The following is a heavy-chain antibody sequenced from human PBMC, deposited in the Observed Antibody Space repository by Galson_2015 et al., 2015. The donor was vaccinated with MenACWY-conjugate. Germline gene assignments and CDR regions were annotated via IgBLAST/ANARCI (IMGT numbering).Heavy chain of an antibody. CDR1: GFNFNNAW. D-gene: IGHD1-7*01. J-gene: IGHJ4*02. Sequence: SLRLSCAASGFNFNNAWMSWVRRAPGQGLEWIARIKSKSYDETTEYAAPVEGRFTISRDDSRNTLSLQMNSLKTEDTAVYYCTRENDWNFWGWGQGTLVTVSS. CDR2: IKSKSYDETT. V-gene: IGHV3-15*01. CDR3: TRENDWNFWG.